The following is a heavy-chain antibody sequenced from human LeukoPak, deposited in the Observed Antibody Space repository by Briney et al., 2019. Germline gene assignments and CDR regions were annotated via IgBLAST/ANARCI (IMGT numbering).Heavy chain of an antibody. CDR3: AKSGGYGLIDY. J-gene: IGHJ4*02. CDR1: GASVSGSPYY. CDR2: IYSSGST. V-gene: IGHV4-39*01. D-gene: IGHD1-26*01. Sequence: PSETLSLTCTVSGASVSGSPYYWGWIRQPPGKGLEWIGSIYSSGSTYYNASLQSRVTISIETSKNQISLRLNSVTAADAAIYYCAKSGGYGLIDYWGQGTLVTVSS.